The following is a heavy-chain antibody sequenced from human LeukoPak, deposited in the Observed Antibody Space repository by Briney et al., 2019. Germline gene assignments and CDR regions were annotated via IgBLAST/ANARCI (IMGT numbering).Heavy chain of an antibody. J-gene: IGHJ4*02. D-gene: IGHD1-26*01. CDR2: IYYSGST. Sequence: SETLSLTCTVSGGSISSYYWGWIRQPPGKGLEWIGSIYYSGSTYYNPSLKSRVTISVDTSKNQFSLKLSSVTAADTAVYYCARLLPGGGATIWYYFDYWGQGTLVTVSS. V-gene: IGHV4-39*01. CDR3: ARLLPGGGATIWYYFDY. CDR1: GGSISSYY.